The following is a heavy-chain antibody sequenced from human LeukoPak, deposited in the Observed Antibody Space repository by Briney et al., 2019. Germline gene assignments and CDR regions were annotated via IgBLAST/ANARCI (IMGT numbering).Heavy chain of an antibody. J-gene: IGHJ2*01. V-gene: IGHV4-4*02. CDR1: GGSISSSNW. CDR2: IYHSGST. Sequence: SGTLSLTCAVSGGSISSSNWWSWVRQPPGKGLEWIGEIYHSGSTNYNPSLKSRVTISVDKSKNQFSLKLSSVTAADTAVYYCARGPTPEGSYWYFDLWGRGTLVTVSS. CDR3: ARGPTPEGSYWYFDL.